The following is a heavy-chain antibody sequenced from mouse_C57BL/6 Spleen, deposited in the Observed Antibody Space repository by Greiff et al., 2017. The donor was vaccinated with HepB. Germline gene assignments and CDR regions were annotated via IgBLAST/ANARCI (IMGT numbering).Heavy chain of an antibody. J-gene: IGHJ4*01. CDR1: GFSFNTYA. CDR3: VRQGKGSYAMDY. D-gene: IGHD2-1*01. CDR2: IRSKSNNYAT. Sequence: EVKLMESGGGLVQPKGSLKLSCAASGFSFNTYAMNWVRQAPGKGLEWVARIRSKSNNYATYYADSVKDRFTISRDDSESMLYLQMNNLKTEHTAMYYCVRQGKGSYAMDYWGQGTSVTVSS. V-gene: IGHV10-1*01.